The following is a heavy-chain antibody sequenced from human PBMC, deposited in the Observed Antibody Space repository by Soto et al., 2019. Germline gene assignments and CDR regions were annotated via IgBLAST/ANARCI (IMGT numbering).Heavy chain of an antibody. Sequence: PGGSLRLSCSASGFTFTSYAMSWVRQAPGKGLEWVSGISGSGGETKSADSVKGRFTISRDNFKNMLYLQMNSLRAEDTAVYYCAKHDFWTLYNTGLDSWGQGTLVTVSS. CDR1: GFTFTSYA. J-gene: IGHJ4*02. CDR2: ISGSGGET. CDR3: AKHDFWTLYNTGLDS. D-gene: IGHD3-3*01. V-gene: IGHV3-23*01.